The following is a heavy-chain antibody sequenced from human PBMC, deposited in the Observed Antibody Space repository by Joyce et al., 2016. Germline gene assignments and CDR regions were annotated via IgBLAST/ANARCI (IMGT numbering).Heavy chain of an antibody. J-gene: IGHJ4*02. V-gene: IGHV3-33*08. CDR2: MCDDGGNI. Sequence: QVQLVESGGGVVQPGTSLGLSCAVSGFMFSDYGMHWVRQAPGKGLEWVSVMCDDGGNIFYADSVKGRFIISRDNSKNTLYLQMNNLRAEDTAVYYCARFFPTNTYSLDYWGQGTLVTVSS. CDR1: GFMFSDYG. CDR3: ARFFPTNTYSLDY. D-gene: IGHD2-21*01.